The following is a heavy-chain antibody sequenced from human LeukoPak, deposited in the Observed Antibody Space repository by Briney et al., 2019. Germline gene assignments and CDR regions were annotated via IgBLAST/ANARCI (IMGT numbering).Heavy chain of an antibody. Sequence: PSETLSLTCSVSGSSITNNFWSWIRQPPGKGLEWIGYIYYTGETTYNPSLGSGVIISENATTNPFFLKLSIVTDADAAAYYCGRDRSYYYDGGSFDFWGLGTLVTVSS. CDR3: GRDRSYYYDGGSFDF. D-gene: IGHD3-10*02. V-gene: IGHV4-59*01. J-gene: IGHJ4*02. CDR1: GSSITNNF. CDR2: IYYTGET.